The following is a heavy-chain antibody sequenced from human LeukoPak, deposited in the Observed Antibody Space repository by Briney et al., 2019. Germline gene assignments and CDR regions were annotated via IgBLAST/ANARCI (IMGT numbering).Heavy chain of an antibody. V-gene: IGHV1-69*13. CDR2: IIPIFVTA. CDR1: GGTFSSYA. CDR3: ARESRSSSWGYYYYYYMDV. J-gene: IGHJ6*03. D-gene: IGHD6-13*01. Sequence: SVKVSCKASGGTFSSYANSWVRQAPGPGLEWMGGIIPIFVTANYAQKFQGRVTITADESTSTAYMELSSLRSDDTAVYYCARESRSSSWGYYYYYYMDVWGKGTTVTVSS.